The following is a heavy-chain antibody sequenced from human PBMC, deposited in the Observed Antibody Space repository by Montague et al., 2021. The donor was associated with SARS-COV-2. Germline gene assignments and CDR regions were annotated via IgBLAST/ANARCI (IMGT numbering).Heavy chain of an antibody. CDR2: IYYSGNT. D-gene: IGHD3-10*01. J-gene: IGHJ4*02. Sequence: SETLSLTCTVSGASISRSSYYWGWIRQPPGKGLEWIGNIYYSGNTHYNPSFKSRVTISVDTSKNQFSLTLSSVTAADTAIYYCARQGNSGNLIDYWGQGTLVTVSS. CDR3: ARQGNSGNLIDY. CDR1: GASISRSSYY. V-gene: IGHV4-39*01.